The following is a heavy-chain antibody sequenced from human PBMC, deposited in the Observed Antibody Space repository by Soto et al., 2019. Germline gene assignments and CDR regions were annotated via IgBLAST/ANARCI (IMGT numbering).Heavy chain of an antibody. CDR3: AKYKTLAPHPLPYYYYGMDV. CDR2: ISGSGGST. J-gene: IGHJ6*02. CDR1: GFTFSSYA. Sequence: GGSLRLSCAASGFTFSSYAMSWVRQAPGKGLEWVSAISGSGGSTYYADSVKGRFTISRDNSKNTLYLQMNSLRAEDTAVYYCAKYKTLAPHPLPYYYYGMDVWGQGTTVTVSS. D-gene: IGHD1-1*01. V-gene: IGHV3-23*01.